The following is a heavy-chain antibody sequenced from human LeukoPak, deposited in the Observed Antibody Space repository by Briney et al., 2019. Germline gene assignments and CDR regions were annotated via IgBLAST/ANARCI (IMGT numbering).Heavy chain of an antibody. CDR2: IIPIFGTA. V-gene: IGHV1-69*13. CDR1: GGTFSSYA. D-gene: IGHD2-2*01. J-gene: IGHJ6*04. Sequence: ASVTVSCKASGGTFSSYAISWVRQAPGQGLEWMGGIIPIFGTANYAQKFQGRVTITADESTSTAYMELSSLRSEDTAVYYCARDRYCSSTSCYSGDYGMDVWGKGTTVTVSS. CDR3: ARDRYCSSTSCYSGDYGMDV.